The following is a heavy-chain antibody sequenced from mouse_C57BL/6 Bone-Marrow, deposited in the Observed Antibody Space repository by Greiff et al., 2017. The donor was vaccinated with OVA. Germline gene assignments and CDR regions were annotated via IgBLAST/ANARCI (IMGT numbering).Heavy chain of an antibody. J-gene: IGHJ3*01. CDR2: INPNNGGT. CDR3: ARYGNYGGDPPWFAY. CDR1: GYTFTDSN. V-gene: IGHV1-18*01. Sequence: VQLKQSGPELVKPGASVKIPCKASGYTFTDSNMDWVKQSHGKSLEWIGDINPNNGGTIYNQKFKGKATLTVAKSSSTAYMELRSLTSEDTAVYYCARYGNYGGDPPWFAYWGQGTLVTVSA. D-gene: IGHD2-1*01.